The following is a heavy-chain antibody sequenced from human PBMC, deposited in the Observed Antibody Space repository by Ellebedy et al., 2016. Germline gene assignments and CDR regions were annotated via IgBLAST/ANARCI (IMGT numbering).Heavy chain of an antibody. CDR2: ITSTGSYN. CDR3: ARDLGAAASSDY. Sequence: GESLKISCAASGFTFSDYYMSWIRQAPGKGLEWVSYITSTGSYNTYADSVKGRFTISRDNAKNSLYLQMNSLRAEDTAVYYCARDLGAAASSDYWGQGTLVTVSS. CDR1: GFTFSDYY. V-gene: IGHV3-11*06. D-gene: IGHD6-13*01. J-gene: IGHJ4*02.